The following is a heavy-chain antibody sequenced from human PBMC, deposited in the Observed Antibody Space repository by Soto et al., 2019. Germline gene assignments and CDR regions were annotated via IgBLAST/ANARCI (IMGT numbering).Heavy chain of an antibody. CDR3: ARDPQYCGGDCYLGNWFDP. CDR2: ISGSGGST. J-gene: IGHJ5*02. Sequence: GGSLRLSCAASGFTFSSYAMSWVRQAPGKGLEWVSAISGSGGSTYYADSVKGRFTISRDNSKNTLYLQMNSLRAEDTAVYYCARDPQYCGGDCYLGNWFDPWGQGTLVTVSS. D-gene: IGHD2-21*02. CDR1: GFTFSSYA. V-gene: IGHV3-23*01.